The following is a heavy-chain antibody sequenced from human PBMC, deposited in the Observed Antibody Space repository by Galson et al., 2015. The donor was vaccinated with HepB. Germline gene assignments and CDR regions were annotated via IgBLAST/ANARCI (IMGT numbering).Heavy chain of an antibody. Sequence: SVKVSCKASGYTFTSYDINWVRQATGQGLEWMGWMNPNSGNTGYAQKFQGRVTMTRNTSISTAYMELSSLRSEDTAVYYCARGGNVWGLELRRWFDPWGQGTLVTVSS. J-gene: IGHJ5*02. CDR3: ARGGNVWGLELRRWFDP. CDR2: MNPNSGNT. D-gene: IGHD1-7*01. V-gene: IGHV1-8*01. CDR1: GYTFTSYD.